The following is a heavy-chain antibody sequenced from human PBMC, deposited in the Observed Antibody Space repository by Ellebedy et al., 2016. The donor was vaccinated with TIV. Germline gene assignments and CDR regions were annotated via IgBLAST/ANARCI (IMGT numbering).Heavy chain of an antibody. CDR2: FTGATATT. V-gene: IGHV3-23*01. CDR3: GGLGLDIMTGDSVPPPGAVGS. CDR1: GFTFSSYW. D-gene: IGHD3-9*01. J-gene: IGHJ5*02. Sequence: GESLKISCAASGFTFSSYWMAWVRQAPGKGLEWVAAFTGATATTYYADSVKGRFTISKDNDRKMLYLQMNGLRVEDSGVYYCGGLGLDIMTGDSVPPPGAVGSWGQGVLVTVSS.